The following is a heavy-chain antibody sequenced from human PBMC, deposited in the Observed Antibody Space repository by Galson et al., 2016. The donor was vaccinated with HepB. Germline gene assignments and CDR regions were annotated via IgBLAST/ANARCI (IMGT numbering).Heavy chain of an antibody. CDR2: VIPPFDTV. V-gene: IGHV1-69*06. CDR1: GGSFSGYA. CDR3: ARDGGSSGWYEVHFDY. Sequence: SVKVSCKVSGGSFSGYAISWVRQAPGQGLEWMGGVIPPFDTVKYAQKFQGRVTIIADKSTSTAYMELSSLTSEDTAVYYCARDGGSSGWYEVHFDYWGQGTLVTVSS. D-gene: IGHD6-13*01. J-gene: IGHJ4*02.